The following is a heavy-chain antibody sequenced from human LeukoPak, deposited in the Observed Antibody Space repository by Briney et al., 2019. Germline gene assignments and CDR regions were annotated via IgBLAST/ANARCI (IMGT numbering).Heavy chain of an antibody. Sequence: PSQTLSLTCTVSGGSISSGGYYWSWIRQHPGKGLEWIGYIYYSGSTYYNPSLKSRVTISVDTSKNQFSLKLSSVTAADTAVYYCARVCSSTSCYGAYYYFHYWGQGTLVTVSS. D-gene: IGHD2-2*01. V-gene: IGHV4-31*03. CDR3: ARVCSSTSCYGAYYYFHY. J-gene: IGHJ4*02. CDR1: GGSISSGGYY. CDR2: IYYSGST.